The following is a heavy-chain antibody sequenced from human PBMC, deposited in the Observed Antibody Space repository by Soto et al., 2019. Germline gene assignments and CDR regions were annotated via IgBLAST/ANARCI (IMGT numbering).Heavy chain of an antibody. V-gene: IGHV1-46*01. CDR1: GQSGPH. D-gene: IGHD7-27*01. Sequence: QVLLVQSGAEVKEPGASVRVSCKASGQSGPHLHWVRQAPGQGLEWMGIITPRGDAKDIAQRFQGRGTLTRETSTSTVYMELSSMTSEDTAFYYCARESSSSTNSDVVDGWGQGTLVTVSS. CDR3: ARESSSSTNSDVVDG. J-gene: IGHJ3*01. CDR2: ITPRGDAK.